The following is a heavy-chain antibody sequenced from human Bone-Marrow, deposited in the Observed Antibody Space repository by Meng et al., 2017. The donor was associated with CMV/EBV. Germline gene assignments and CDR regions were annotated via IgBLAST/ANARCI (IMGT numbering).Heavy chain of an antibody. CDR1: GDSVSSNSAA. Sequence: SQTLSLTCAISGDSVSSNSAAWNWIRQSPSRGLEWLGRTYYRSKWYNDYAVSVKSRITINPDTSKNQFSLQLNSVTPEDTAVYYCARDGGAITIFGVVIFYFAYWGQGTLVTVSS. J-gene: IGHJ4*02. D-gene: IGHD3-3*01. CDR3: ARDGGAITIFGVVIFYFAY. V-gene: IGHV6-1*01. CDR2: TYYRSKWYN.